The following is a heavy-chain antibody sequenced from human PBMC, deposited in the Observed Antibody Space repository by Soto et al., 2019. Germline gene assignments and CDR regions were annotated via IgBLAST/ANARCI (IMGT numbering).Heavy chain of an antibody. D-gene: IGHD3-10*01. Sequence: QVQLVQSGPEVKKPGASVTVSCKTSGYTFTDHGIDWVRQAPGQGLEWVGWVSSYNGNTNYAYNLKDRVIMTTDASTITAYMELRGLRSDATAVYYCAREVAGSYSPADFWGQGTPVTVSS. CDR1: GYTFTDHG. CDR3: AREVAGSYSPADF. CDR2: VSSYNGNT. V-gene: IGHV1-18*01. J-gene: IGHJ4*02.